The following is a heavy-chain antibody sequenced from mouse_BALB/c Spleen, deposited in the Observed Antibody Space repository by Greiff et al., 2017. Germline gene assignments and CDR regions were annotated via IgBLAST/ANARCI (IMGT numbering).Heavy chain of an antibody. CDR2: ISSGGGST. CDR1: GFAFSSYD. D-gene: IGHD2-14*01. J-gene: IGHJ1*01. Sequence: EVHLVESGGGLVKPGGSLKLSCAASGFAFSSYDMSWVRQTPEKRLEWVAYISSGGGSTYYPDTVKGRFTISRDNAKNTLYLQMSSLKSEDTAMYYCARYRDWYFDVWGAGTTVTVSS. V-gene: IGHV5-12-1*01. CDR3: ARYRDWYFDV.